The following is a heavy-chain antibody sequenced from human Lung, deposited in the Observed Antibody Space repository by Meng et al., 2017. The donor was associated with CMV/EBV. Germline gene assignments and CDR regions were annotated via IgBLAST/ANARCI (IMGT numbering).Heavy chain of an antibody. CDR3: AGDLLGYSAYGVRYFDL. D-gene: IGHD5-12*01. V-gene: IGHV3-11*01. J-gene: IGHJ2*01. Sequence: FTFSDHYMSEIRQTPGKGLEWLSYISGTSSTIYEASSVKGRFTVSRDNAKKSLYLQMNSLRAEDTAVYYCAGDLLGYSAYGVRYFDLWGRGTLVTVSS. CDR2: ISGTSSTI. CDR1: FTFSDHY.